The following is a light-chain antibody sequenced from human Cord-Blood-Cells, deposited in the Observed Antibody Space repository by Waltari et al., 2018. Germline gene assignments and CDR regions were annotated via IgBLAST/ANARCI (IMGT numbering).Light chain of an antibody. Sequence: EIVLTPHSPPTSLYPGETTTLPSRASQSVSSSYLAWYQQKPGEAPRLLIYGATSSATSIAEMCSGSGSGTDFTLTSSRLAAEVFALYYWQQYGIPLTFGRGTKVEIK. CDR1: QSVSSSY. J-gene: IGKJ4*01. CDR3: QQYGIPLT. V-gene: IGKV3-20*01. CDR2: GAT.